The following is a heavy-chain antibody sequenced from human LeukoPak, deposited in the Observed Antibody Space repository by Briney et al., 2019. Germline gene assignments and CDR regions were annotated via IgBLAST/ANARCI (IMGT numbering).Heavy chain of an antibody. CDR1: GFTFDDYA. Sequence: GGSLRLSCAASGFTFDDYAMHWVRQAPGKGLEWVSGITWNSGSIGYADSVRGRFTISRDNAKNSLYLQMNSLRAEDTALYYCAKDGQIAARPAFDYWGQGTLVTVSS. CDR2: ITWNSGSI. V-gene: IGHV3-9*01. J-gene: IGHJ4*02. CDR3: AKDGQIAARPAFDY. D-gene: IGHD6-6*01.